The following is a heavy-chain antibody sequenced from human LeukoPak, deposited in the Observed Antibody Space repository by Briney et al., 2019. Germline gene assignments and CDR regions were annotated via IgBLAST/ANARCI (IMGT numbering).Heavy chain of an antibody. J-gene: IGHJ4*02. CDR1: GFTFSTYS. V-gene: IGHV3-48*01. CDR3: ARAVGNHFDH. Sequence: GGSLRLSCAASGFTFSTYSMKWVRQAPGKGLECVSYISYSSSPIYYADSVKGRFTISRDNAKNPLYPQMDSLRAEDTAVYYCARAVGNHFDHWGQGTLVTVSS. CDR2: ISYSSSPI. D-gene: IGHD4-23*01.